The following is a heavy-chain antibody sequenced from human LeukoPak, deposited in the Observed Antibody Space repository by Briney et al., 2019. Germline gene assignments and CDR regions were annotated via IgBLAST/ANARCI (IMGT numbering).Heavy chain of an antibody. J-gene: IGHJ4*02. Sequence: PGGSLRLSCAAPGFTFSSYAMPWVRQAPGKGLEYFSAFSSNGGSTYYANSVKGRFTISRDNSKNTLYLQMGSLRAEDMAVYYCARAARGSYFGGHFDYWGQGTLVTVSS. CDR3: ARAARGSYFGGHFDY. V-gene: IGHV3-64*01. D-gene: IGHD1-26*01. CDR2: FSSNGGST. CDR1: GFTFSSYA.